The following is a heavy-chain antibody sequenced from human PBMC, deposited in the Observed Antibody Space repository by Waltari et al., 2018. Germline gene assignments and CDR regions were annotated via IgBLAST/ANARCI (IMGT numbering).Heavy chain of an antibody. CDR3: ARGGQLALDY. D-gene: IGHD6-6*01. CDR2: INNGGGSST. V-gene: IGHV3-74*01. J-gene: IGHJ4*02. CDR1: GLTVSNYS. Sequence: EVQLVESGGGLVQPGASLRLSCADSGLTVSNYSTHRVRQGPGKGLVWISRINNGGGSSTTYADSVKGRFTISKDNAKNTVYLQMNSLRAEDTAVYHCARGGQLALDYWGQGTLVTVSS.